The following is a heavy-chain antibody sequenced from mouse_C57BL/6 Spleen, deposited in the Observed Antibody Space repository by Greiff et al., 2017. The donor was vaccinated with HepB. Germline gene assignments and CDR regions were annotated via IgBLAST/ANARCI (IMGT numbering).Heavy chain of an antibody. CDR2: IWTGGGT. D-gene: IGHD1-1*01. CDR1: GFSLTSYA. CDR3: ARDYYGSSYSYWYFDV. J-gene: IGHJ1*03. Sequence: VQGVESGPGLVAPSQSLSITCTVSGFSLTSYAISWVRQPPGKGLEWLGVIWTGGGTNYNSALKSRLSISKDNSKSQVFLKMNSLQTDDTARYYCARDYYGSSYSYWYFDVWGTGTTVTVSS. V-gene: IGHV2-9-1*01.